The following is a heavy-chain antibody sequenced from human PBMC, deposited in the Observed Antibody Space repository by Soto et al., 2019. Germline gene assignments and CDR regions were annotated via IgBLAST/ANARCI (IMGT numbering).Heavy chain of an antibody. CDR3: ARATTGSYPYYFDY. J-gene: IGHJ4*02. V-gene: IGHV1-69*02. CDR2: IIPILGIA. D-gene: IGHD1-26*01. CDR1: GGTFSSYT. Sequence: QVQLVQSGAEVKKPGSSVKVSCKASGGTFSSYTISWVRQAPGQGLEWMGRIIPILGIANYAQKFQGRVTITADKSTSTAYMELSSLRSEDTAVYSCARATTGSYPYYFDYWGQGTLFTVSS.